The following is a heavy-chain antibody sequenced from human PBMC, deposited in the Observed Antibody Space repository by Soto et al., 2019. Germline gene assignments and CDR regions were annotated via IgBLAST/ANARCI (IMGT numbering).Heavy chain of an antibody. CDR2: ISGSGGST. CDR3: AKGQQWLVHFDY. CDR1: GFTFSSDA. D-gene: IGHD6-19*01. V-gene: IGHV3-23*01. J-gene: IGHJ4*02. Sequence: GGSLRLSCAASGFTFSSDAMSWVRQAPGKGLEWVSAISGSGGSTYYADSVKGRFTISRDNSKNTLYLQMNSLRAEDTAVYYCAKGQQWLVHFDYWGQGTLVTVS.